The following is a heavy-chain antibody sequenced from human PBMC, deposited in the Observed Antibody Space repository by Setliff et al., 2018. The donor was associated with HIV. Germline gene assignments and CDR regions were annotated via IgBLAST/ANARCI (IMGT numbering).Heavy chain of an antibody. Sequence: ASVKVSCKTSGYTFTTYAIHWVRQAPGQRLEWMGWINGGNGHTKSSEGFQGRVTFSRDSSASTAQMELSSLTSEDTAVYFCARGMIRGAIITEFDSWGQGTLVTVSS. CDR3: ARGMIRGAIITEFDS. D-gene: IGHD3-10*01. CDR2: INGGNGHT. J-gene: IGHJ4*02. CDR1: GYTFTTYA. V-gene: IGHV1-3*01.